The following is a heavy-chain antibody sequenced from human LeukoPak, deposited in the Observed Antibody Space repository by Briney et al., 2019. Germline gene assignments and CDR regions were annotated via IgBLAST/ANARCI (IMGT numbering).Heavy chain of an antibody. D-gene: IGHD6-6*01. CDR1: GLTFSGFW. J-gene: IGHJ3*01. CDR2: INSDGSEG. CDR3: ARSPYSSSSSV. V-gene: IGHV3-7*03. Sequence: GGSLRLSCAVSGLTFSGFWMSWSRQAPGKGLEWVASINSDGSEGYYADVVKGRFTISRDNAKNSLYLQINSLRAEDTAVYYCARSPYSSSSSVWGQGTMVTVSS.